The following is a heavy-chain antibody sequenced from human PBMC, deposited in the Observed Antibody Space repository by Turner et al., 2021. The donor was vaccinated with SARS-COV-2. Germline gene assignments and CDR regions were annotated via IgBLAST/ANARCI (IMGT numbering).Heavy chain of an antibody. D-gene: IGHD1-1*01. Sequence: QVQLQESGPGLVRPSETLSLTCTVSGGSHSSKSWSWLRQSPGRGLEWIGYFYKIGSIDNNPTLRSRVTISVETSKNQLSLNLIAMTAADTAVYYCARHQGSTSGYDHGMNVWGQGTAVIVSS. CDR2: FYKIGSI. V-gene: IGHV4-59*08. CDR3: ARHQGSTSGYDHGMNV. J-gene: IGHJ6*02. CDR1: GGSHSSKS.